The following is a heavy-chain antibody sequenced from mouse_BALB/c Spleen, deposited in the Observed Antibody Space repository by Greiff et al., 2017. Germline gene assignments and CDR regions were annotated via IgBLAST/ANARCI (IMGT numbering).Heavy chain of an antibody. CDR1: GYTFTSYY. CDR2: IYPGNVNT. V-gene: IGHV1S56*01. Sequence: QVQLKESGPELVKPGASVRISCKASGYTFTSYYIHWVKQRPGQGLEWIGWIYPGNVNTKYNEKFKGKATLTADKSSSTAYMQLSSLTSEDSAVYFCARRGDYYAMDYWGQGTSVTVSS. CDR3: ARRGDYYAMDY. J-gene: IGHJ4*01.